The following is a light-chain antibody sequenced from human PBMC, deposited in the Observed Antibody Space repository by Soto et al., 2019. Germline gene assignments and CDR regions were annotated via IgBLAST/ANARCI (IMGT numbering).Light chain of an antibody. CDR3: QKYNSAPPT. J-gene: IGKJ1*01. Sequence: DIQMTQSPSSLSASVGDRVTISCRASQGIIDYLAWYQQKPGKPPKLLIYAASTLQSGVPSRFSGNGSGTDIPLTISGLQPEAVATYLCQKYNSAPPTFGPGTKVEIK. V-gene: IGKV1-27*01. CDR1: QGIIDY. CDR2: AAS.